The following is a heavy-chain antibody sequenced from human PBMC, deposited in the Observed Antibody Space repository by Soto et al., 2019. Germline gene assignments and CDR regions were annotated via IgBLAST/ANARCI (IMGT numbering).Heavy chain of an antibody. CDR2: IWYDGSNK. J-gene: IGHJ3*02. V-gene: IGHV3-33*01. CDR3: AREKPRIVGATGAFGI. Sequence: GGSLRLSCAASGFTFSSYGMHWVRQAPGKGLEWVAVIWYDGSNKYYADSVKGRFTISRDNSKNTLYLQMNSLRAEDTAVYYCAREKPRIVGATGAFGIWGQGTMVTVSS. D-gene: IGHD1-26*01. CDR1: GFTFSSYG.